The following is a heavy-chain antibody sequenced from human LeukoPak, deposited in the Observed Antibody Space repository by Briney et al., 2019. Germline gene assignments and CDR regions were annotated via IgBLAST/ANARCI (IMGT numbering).Heavy chain of an antibody. Sequence: SETLSLTCTVSRYSISSDYYWGWIRQPPGRGLEWIGTIHHSGSTYYNPSLKSRVTMSVDTSKNQFSLKLSSVTAADTAVYYCARNRDGYNSFDYWGQGTLVTVSS. CDR3: ARNRDGYNSFDY. J-gene: IGHJ4*02. V-gene: IGHV4-38-2*02. CDR1: RYSISSDYY. CDR2: IHHSGST. D-gene: IGHD5-24*01.